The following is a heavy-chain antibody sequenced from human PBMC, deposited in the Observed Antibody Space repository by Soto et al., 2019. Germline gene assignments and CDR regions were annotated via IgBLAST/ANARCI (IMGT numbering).Heavy chain of an antibody. CDR1: GFTFSSYA. V-gene: IGHV3-30-3*01. Sequence: QVQLVESGGGVVQPGRSLRLSCAASGFTFSSYAMHWVRQAPGKGLEWVAVISYDGSNKYYADSVKGRFTISRDNCKNTLYLQMNSLRAEDTAVYYCARVPSSSGRAHFDYWGQGTLVTVSS. J-gene: IGHJ4*02. CDR3: ARVPSSSGRAHFDY. D-gene: IGHD2-15*01. CDR2: ISYDGSNK.